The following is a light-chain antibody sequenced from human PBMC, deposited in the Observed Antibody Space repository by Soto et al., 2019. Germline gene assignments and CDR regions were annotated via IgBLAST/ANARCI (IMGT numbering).Light chain of an antibody. Sequence: QSVLTQPASVSGSPGQSVTISCTVTSSDFGSCKFVSWYQHHPGKVPKVIIYETSKRPSGVSDRFSGSKSGNTASLTISGLQAEDEADYYCFSFTSTNTHVFGSGTKVTVL. V-gene: IGLV2-23*01. CDR3: FSFTSTNTHV. CDR1: SSDFGSCKF. J-gene: IGLJ1*01. CDR2: ETS.